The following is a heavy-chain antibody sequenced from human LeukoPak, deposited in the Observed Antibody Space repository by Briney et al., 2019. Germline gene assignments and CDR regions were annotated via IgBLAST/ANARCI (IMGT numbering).Heavy chain of an antibody. D-gene: IGHD4-17*01. CDR2: ISGGGGTT. CDR3: AKDLRFH. CDR1: GFTVSSNY. Sequence: GGSLRLSCAASGFTVSSNYMSWVRQAPGKGLEWVSAISGGGGTTYYADSVKGRFTISRDNSKNTLYLQMNSLRAEDTAVYYCAKDLRFHWGQGTLVTVSS. V-gene: IGHV3-23*01. J-gene: IGHJ4*02.